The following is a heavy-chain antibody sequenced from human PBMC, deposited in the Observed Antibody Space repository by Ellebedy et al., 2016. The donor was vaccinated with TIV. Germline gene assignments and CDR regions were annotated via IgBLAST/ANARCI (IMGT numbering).Heavy chain of an antibody. CDR1: GFSLSTSGVG. J-gene: IGHJ4*02. Sequence: SGPTLVKPTQTLTLTCTFSGFSLSTSGVGVGWIRQPPGKALEWLALIYWDDDKRYSPSLKSKLTITMDTSKNQVVLTMTSMDPVDTATYYCAHYKTYGDYVSGYFFDYWGQGTLVSVSS. V-gene: IGHV2-5*02. D-gene: IGHD4-17*01. CDR2: IYWDDDK. CDR3: AHYKTYGDYVSGYFFDY.